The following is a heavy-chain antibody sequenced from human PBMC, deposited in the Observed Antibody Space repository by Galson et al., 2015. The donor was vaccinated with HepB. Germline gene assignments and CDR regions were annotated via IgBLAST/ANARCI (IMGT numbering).Heavy chain of an antibody. J-gene: IGHJ2*01. V-gene: IGHV1-8*01. CDR1: GSTFTGYD. CDR3: ARGLHAVHDRSGNCPSGWYIDL. Sequence: SVKVSCKASGSTFTGYDINWVRQAPGQGLEWMGWVNPNSGNTGYAQNFQGRVTMTRDTSTTTAYMDLSSLRSEDTAVYYCARGLHAVHDRSGNCPSGWYIDLWGRGTQVTVSS. D-gene: IGHD3-22*01. CDR2: VNPNSGNT.